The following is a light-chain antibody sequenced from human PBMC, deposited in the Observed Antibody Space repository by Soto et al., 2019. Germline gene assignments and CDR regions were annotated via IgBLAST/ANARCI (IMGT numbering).Light chain of an antibody. CDR3: SSYTTTTRL. V-gene: IGLV2-14*01. J-gene: IGLJ3*02. CDR2: EVS. Sequence: QPALTQPASVSGSPGQSITISCTGTSSDIGSNNYVSWFQQRPGKAPTLIIYEVSNRPSGVSTHFSGSKSGNTASLTISGLLPEDEAEYYCSSYTTTTRLFGGGTKVTVL. CDR1: SSDIGSNNY.